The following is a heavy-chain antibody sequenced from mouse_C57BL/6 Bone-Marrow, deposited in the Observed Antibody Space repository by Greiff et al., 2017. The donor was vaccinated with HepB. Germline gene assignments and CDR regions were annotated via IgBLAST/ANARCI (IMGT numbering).Heavy chain of an antibody. CDR1: GFTFSNYW. Sequence: EVMLVESGGGLVQPGGSMKLSCVASGFTFSNYWMNWVRQSPEKGLEWVAQIRLKSDNYATHYAESVKGRFTISRDDSKSSVYLQMNNLRAEDTGIYYCTGGLYYDYTWFAYWGQGTLVTVSA. J-gene: IGHJ3*01. CDR3: TGGLYYDYTWFAY. CDR2: IRLKSDNYAT. V-gene: IGHV6-3*01. D-gene: IGHD2-4*01.